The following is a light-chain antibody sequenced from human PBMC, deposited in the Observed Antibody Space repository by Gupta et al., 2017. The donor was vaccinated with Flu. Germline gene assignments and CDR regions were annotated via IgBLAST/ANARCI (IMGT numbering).Light chain of an antibody. Sequence: DIQLTQSPSILSASVGDRVTITCRASQGISSYLAWYQQKPGKAPKLLIYAASTLQSGVPSRFSGSGSGTEFTLTISSLQPEDFATYYCQQLNSYPPWTFGQGTKVEIK. CDR1: QGISSY. V-gene: IGKV1-9*01. CDR3: QQLNSYPPWT. CDR2: AAS. J-gene: IGKJ1*01.